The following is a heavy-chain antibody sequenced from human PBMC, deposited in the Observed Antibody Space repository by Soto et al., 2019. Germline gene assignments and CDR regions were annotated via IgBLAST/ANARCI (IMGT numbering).Heavy chain of an antibody. J-gene: IGHJ6*02. V-gene: IGHV3-74*01. CDR1: GFTFSDHW. CDR3: ARGLRGAYGMDV. Sequence: EVQLVESGGGLVQPGGSLRLSCAASGFTFSDHWIHWVRQGPGEGLVWVSRIKGDGSITNYADSVKGRFTISRDNVKNSVYLQINCLRVEDTALYYCARGLRGAYGMDVWGQGTTVTVSS. CDR2: IKGDGSIT. D-gene: IGHD2-21*01.